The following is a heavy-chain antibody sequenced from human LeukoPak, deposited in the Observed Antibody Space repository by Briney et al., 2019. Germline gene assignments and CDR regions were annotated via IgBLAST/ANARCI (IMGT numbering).Heavy chain of an antibody. CDR1: GFTFTKYW. D-gene: IGHD5-18*01. CDR2: INQDESVK. Sequence: QPGGSLRLSCAASGFTFTKYWMSWVRQAPGKRLECVASINQDESVKRYVDSAKGRFTISRDNTQNSVYLEMNSLRAEDTAVYYCAKHHGYSYGPSYGMDVWGQGTTVTVSS. V-gene: IGHV3-7*03. J-gene: IGHJ6*02. CDR3: AKHHGYSYGPSYGMDV.